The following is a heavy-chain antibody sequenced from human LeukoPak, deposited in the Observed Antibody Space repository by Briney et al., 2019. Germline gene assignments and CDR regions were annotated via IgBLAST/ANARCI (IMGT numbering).Heavy chain of an antibody. V-gene: IGHV3-21*01. Sequence: GGSLRLSCAASGFTFSSYSMNWVRQAPGKGLEWVSSISSSSSYIYYADSVKGRFTISRDNAKNSLYLQMNSLRAEDTAEYYCAKRGGTESFYYYYYMDVWGKGTTVTVSS. CDR2: ISSSSSYI. J-gene: IGHJ6*03. CDR3: AKRGGTESFYYYYYMDV. D-gene: IGHD2-15*01. CDR1: GFTFSSYS.